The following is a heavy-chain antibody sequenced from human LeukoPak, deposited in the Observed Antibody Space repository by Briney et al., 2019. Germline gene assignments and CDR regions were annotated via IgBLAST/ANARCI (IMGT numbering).Heavy chain of an antibody. CDR3: ARAKCTESWDDAFAI. Sequence: GGSLRLSCAASGFTFSSYSMNWVRQATGKGLEWVSAIGTAGDTYYPGSVKGRFTISRENAKNSLYLQMTSLRAADTAVYYCARAKCTESWDDAFAIWGQGTMVTVSS. D-gene: IGHD6-13*01. J-gene: IGHJ3*02. CDR1: GFTFSSYS. CDR2: IGTAGDT. V-gene: IGHV3-13*01.